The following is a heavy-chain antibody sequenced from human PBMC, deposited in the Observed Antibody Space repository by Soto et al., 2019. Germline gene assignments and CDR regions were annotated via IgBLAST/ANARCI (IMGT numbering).Heavy chain of an antibody. Sequence: EVQLLESGGALVHPGGSLRLSCAASGFTFSTCAMNWVRQAPGKGLEWVSTISGSGGSAYYADSVKGRFTISRDNSKNTVYLQINSLRAEDTAVYFCAKEGRGGWYYFDYWGQGTLVIVSS. D-gene: IGHD6-19*01. CDR3: AKEGRGGWYYFDY. V-gene: IGHV3-23*01. CDR2: ISGSGGSA. J-gene: IGHJ4*02. CDR1: GFTFSTCA.